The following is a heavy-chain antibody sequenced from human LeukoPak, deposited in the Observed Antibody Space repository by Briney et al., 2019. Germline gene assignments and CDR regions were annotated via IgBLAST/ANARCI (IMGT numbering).Heavy chain of an antibody. V-gene: IGHV1-69*13. CDR3: AATWRRSRTNWSDP. Sequence: GASVKVSCKASGGTFSSYAISWVRQAPGQGLEWMGGIIPIFGTANYAQKFQGRVTITADESTSTAYMELSSLRSEDTAVYYCAATWRRSRTNWSDPCGQGTLVTVSS. J-gene: IGHJ5*02. CDR1: GGTFSSYA. D-gene: IGHD1-1*01. CDR2: IIPIFGTA.